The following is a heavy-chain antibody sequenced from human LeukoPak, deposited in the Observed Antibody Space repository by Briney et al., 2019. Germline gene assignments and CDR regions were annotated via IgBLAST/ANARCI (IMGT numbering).Heavy chain of an antibody. CDR1: GDSVSGNSAT. CDR3: ARDGALGSGDFDY. J-gene: IGHJ4*02. Sequence: SQTLSLTCAISGDSVSGNSATWNWIRQSPSRGLEWLGRTYYRSRWFNDYAVSVKSRIIINPDTSENQFSLQLNSVTPEDTAVYYCARDGALGSGDFDYWGQGTLVTVSS. V-gene: IGHV6-1*01. D-gene: IGHD2-21*01. CDR2: TYYRSRWFN.